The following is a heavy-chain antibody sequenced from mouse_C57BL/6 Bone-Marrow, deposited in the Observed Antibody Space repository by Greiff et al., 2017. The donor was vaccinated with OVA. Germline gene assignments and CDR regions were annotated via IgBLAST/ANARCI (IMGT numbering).Heavy chain of an antibody. CDR1: GFTFSDYG. CDR2: ISSGSSTI. J-gene: IGHJ2*01. D-gene: IGHD3-3*01. V-gene: IGHV5-17*01. CDR3: ARRRAHFDY. Sequence: EVKLMESGGGLVKPGGSLKLSCAASGFTFSDYGMHWVRQAPEKGLEWVAYISSGSSTIYYADTVKGRFTISRDNAKNTLFLQMISLRSEDTAMYYCARRRAHFDYWGEGTTLTVSS.